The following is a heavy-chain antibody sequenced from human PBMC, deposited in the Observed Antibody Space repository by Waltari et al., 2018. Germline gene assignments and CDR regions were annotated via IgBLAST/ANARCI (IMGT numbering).Heavy chain of an antibody. Sequence: QVQLQESGPGLVKPSQTLSLTCTVPGCSISSGRYYWSWIRQPAGKGLEWIGYIYTSGSTNYNPSLKSRVTISVDTSKNQFSLKLSSVTAADTAVYYCARDWGFIWGQGTMVTVSS. D-gene: IGHD3-16*01. CDR1: GCSISSGRYY. CDR2: IYTSGST. J-gene: IGHJ3*02. CDR3: ARDWGFI. V-gene: IGHV4-61*09.